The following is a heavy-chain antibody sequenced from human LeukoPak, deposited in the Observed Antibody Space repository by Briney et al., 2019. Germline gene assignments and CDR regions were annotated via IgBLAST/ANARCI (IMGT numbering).Heavy chain of an antibody. J-gene: IGHJ4*02. Sequence: SETLSLTCAVYGGSFSGYYWSWIRQPPGKGLEWIGEINHSGSTNYNPSLKSRVTISVDTSKDQFSLKLSSVTAADTAVYYCARRGYSYGYRYLNYWGQGTLVTVSS. CDR3: ARRGYSYGYRYLNY. CDR1: GGSFSGYY. D-gene: IGHD5-18*01. CDR2: INHSGST. V-gene: IGHV4-34*01.